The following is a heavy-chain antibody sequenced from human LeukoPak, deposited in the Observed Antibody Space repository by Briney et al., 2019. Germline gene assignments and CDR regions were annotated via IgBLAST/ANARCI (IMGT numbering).Heavy chain of an antibody. D-gene: IGHD3-10*01. V-gene: IGHV4-34*01. CDR1: GGSFSGYY. CDR2: INHSGST. CDR3: ARDASGPAY. J-gene: IGHJ4*02. Sequence: PSETLSLTCAVYGGSFSGYYWSWIRQPPGKGLEWIGEINHSGSTNYNPSLKSRVTISVDTSKNQFSLKLSSVTAADTAVYYCARDASGPAYWGQGTLVTVSS.